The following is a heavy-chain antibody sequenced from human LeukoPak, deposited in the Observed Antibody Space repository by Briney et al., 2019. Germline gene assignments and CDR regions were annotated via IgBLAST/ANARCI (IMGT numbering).Heavy chain of an antibody. CDR2: ISSSGSTI. CDR1: GFTFSDYY. D-gene: IGHD1-14*01. J-gene: IGHJ6*03. CDR3: AKTGFQWGDYYYYMDV. Sequence: GGSLRLSCAASGFTFSDYYMSWIRQAPGKGLEWVSYISSSGSTIYYADSVKGRFTISGDNSKNTLYLQMTSLRAEDTAVYSCAKTGFQWGDYYYYMDVWGEGTTVTVSS. V-gene: IGHV3-11*04.